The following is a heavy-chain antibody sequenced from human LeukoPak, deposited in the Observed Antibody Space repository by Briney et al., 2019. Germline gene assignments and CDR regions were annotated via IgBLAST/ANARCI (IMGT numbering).Heavy chain of an antibody. D-gene: IGHD2-2*01. CDR1: GGSFSGYY. CDR2: INHSGST. V-gene: IGHV4-34*01. CDR3: ARLGYCSSTSCYSPRDYYYYYGMDV. J-gene: IGHJ6*02. Sequence: SETLSLTCAVYGGSFSGYYWSWIRQPPGKGLEWIGEINHSGSTNYNPSLKSRVTISVDTSKNQFSLKLSSVTAADTAVYYCARLGYCSSTSCYSPRDYYYYYGMDVWGQGTTVTVSS.